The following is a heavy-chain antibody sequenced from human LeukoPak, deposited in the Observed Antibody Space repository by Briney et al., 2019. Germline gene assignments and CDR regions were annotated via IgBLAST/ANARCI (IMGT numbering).Heavy chain of an antibody. Sequence: GGSLRLSCAASGFTFSSYAMSWVRQAPGKGLEWVSAISGSGGSTYYADSVKGRFIISRDNSKNTLYLQMNSLRAEDTAVYYCAKVGSSWYGYNWFDPWGQGTLVTVSS. CDR2: ISGSGGST. CDR3: AKVGSSWYGYNWFDP. J-gene: IGHJ5*02. CDR1: GFTFSSYA. V-gene: IGHV3-23*01. D-gene: IGHD6-13*01.